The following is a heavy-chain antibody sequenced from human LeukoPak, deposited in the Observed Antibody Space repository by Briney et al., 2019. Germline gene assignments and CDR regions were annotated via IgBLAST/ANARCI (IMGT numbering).Heavy chain of an antibody. D-gene: IGHD4-17*01. Sequence: PSETLSLTCTVSGGSISSYYWSWIRQPTGKGLEWIGLIYTSGSTNYNPSLKSRVTMSVDTSKNQLSLKLSSVTAADTAVYYCARGYGDFRVEGRYFHSWGQGTLVTVSS. V-gene: IGHV4-4*07. CDR3: ARGYGDFRVEGRYFHS. J-gene: IGHJ4*02. CDR1: GGSISSYY. CDR2: IYTSGST.